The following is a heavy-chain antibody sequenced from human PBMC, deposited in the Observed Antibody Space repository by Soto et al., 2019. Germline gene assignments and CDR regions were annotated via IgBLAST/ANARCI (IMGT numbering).Heavy chain of an antibody. CDR2: IDWDDDK. J-gene: IGHJ4*02. CDR1: GFSLSTSGMC. D-gene: IGHD5-12*01. Sequence: PTLVNPTQTLTLTCTFSGFSLSTSGMCVSWIRQPPGKALEWLALIDWDDDKYYSTSLKTRLTISKDTSKNQVVLTMTNMDPVDTATYYGARIPRGYSGIYYFDYWGQGTLVTVSS. V-gene: IGHV2-70*01. CDR3: ARIPRGYSGIYYFDY.